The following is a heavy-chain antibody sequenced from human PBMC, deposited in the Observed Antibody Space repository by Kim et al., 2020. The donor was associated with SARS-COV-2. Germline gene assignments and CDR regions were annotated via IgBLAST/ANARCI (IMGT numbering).Heavy chain of an antibody. CDR1: GFTFDDYT. CDR3: AKDAIPFSYLAAAGGLFDY. Sequence: GGSLRLSCAASGFTFDDYTMHWVRQAPGKGLEWVSLISWDGGSTYYADSVKGRFTISRDNSKNSLYLQMNSLRTEDTALYYCAKDAIPFSYLAAAGGLFDYWGQGTLVTVSS. CDR2: ISWDGGST. D-gene: IGHD6-13*01. J-gene: IGHJ4*02. V-gene: IGHV3-43*01.